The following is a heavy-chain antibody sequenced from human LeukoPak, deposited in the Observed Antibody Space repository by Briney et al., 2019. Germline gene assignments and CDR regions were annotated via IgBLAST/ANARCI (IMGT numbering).Heavy chain of an antibody. CDR3: ARLGLRITMIVVAEPDYFDH. Sequence: SETLSLTCTVSGGSISSSSYYWGWIRQPPGKGLEWIGSIYYSGSTYYNPSLKSRVTISVDTSKNQFSLKLSSVTAADTAVYYCARLGLRITMIVVAEPDYFDHWGQGTLVTVSS. V-gene: IGHV4-39*01. D-gene: IGHD3-22*01. CDR2: IYYSGST. CDR1: GGSISSSSYY. J-gene: IGHJ4*02.